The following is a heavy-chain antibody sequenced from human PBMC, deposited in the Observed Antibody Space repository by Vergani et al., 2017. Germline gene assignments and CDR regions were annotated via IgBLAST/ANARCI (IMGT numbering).Heavy chain of an antibody. CDR3: AKGRWSGSYYYYYYVDV. J-gene: IGHJ6*03. CDR1: GFTFSSYA. V-gene: IGHV3-23*01. Sequence: EVQLLESGGGLVQPGGSLRLSCAASGFTFSSYAMSWVRQAPGKGLEWVSAISGSGGSTYYADSVKGRFTISRDNSKNTLYLQMNSLRAEDTAVYYCAKGRWSGSYYYYYYVDVWGKGTTVTVSS. D-gene: IGHD3-3*01. CDR2: ISGSGGST.